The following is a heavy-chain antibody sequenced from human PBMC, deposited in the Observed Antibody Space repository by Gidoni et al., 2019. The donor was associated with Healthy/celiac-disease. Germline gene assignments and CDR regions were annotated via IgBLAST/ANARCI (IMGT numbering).Heavy chain of an antibody. D-gene: IGHD2-2*01. Sequence: QVQLVQSGAEVKKPGASVKVSCKASGYTFTGFYMHWVRQAPGQGLEWMGWINPNSGGTNYAQKFQGWVTMTRDTSISTAYMELSRLRSDDTAVYYCARALGYCSSTSCYRSYYYGMDVWGQGTTVTVSS. CDR1: GYTFTGFY. CDR3: ARALGYCSSTSCYRSYYYGMDV. CDR2: INPNSGGT. V-gene: IGHV1-2*04. J-gene: IGHJ6*02.